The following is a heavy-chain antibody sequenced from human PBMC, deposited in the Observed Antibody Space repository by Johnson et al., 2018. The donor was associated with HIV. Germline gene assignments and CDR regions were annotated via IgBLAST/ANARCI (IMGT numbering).Heavy chain of an antibody. CDR3: AKDPPYRSSSPGAFDI. CDR1: QFTFSSYY. V-gene: IGHV3-23*04. J-gene: IGHJ3*02. Sequence: VQLVESGGGLAKPAWSPRLSCAASQFTFSSYYMNCVRQAPGNGLELVSAISGSGGSTYYADSVKGRFTISRDNSKNTLYLQMNSLRAEDTAVYYCAKDPPYRSSSPGAFDIWGQGTMVTVSS. D-gene: IGHD6-6*01. CDR2: ISGSGGST.